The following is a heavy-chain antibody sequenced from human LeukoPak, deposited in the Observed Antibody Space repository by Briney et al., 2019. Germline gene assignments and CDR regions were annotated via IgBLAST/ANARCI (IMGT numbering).Heavy chain of an antibody. CDR2: IKQDGREK. CDR1: GFTFSAYG. Sequence: GGSLRLSCAASGFTFSAYGMHWVRQAPGKGLEWVANIKQDGREKYYVDSVKGRFTISRDNAKNSLYLQMNSLRAEDTAVYYCARDGVSAAVDYWGQGTLVTVSS. D-gene: IGHD2-2*01. CDR3: ARDGVSAAVDY. J-gene: IGHJ4*02. V-gene: IGHV3-7*01.